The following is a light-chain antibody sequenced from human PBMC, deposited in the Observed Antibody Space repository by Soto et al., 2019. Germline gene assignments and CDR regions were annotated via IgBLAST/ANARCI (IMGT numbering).Light chain of an antibody. CDR2: GAS. V-gene: IGKV3-20*01. CDR1: QSVSSY. J-gene: IGKJ1*01. CDR3: QQCGSAPLT. Sequence: EIVLTQSPGTLSLSPGERATLSCRAVQSVSSYLAWYQQKPGQAPSLLIYGASSRATGVPDRFSGSGSETDFTLTISRLEPEDFAVYYCQQCGSAPLTFGQGTKVDIK.